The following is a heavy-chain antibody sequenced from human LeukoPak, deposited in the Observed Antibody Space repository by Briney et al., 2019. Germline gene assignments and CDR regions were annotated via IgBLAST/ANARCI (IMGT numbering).Heavy chain of an antibody. CDR3: AARGGYDSPYGGYYYGMDV. Sequence: ASVKVSCKASGYTFTSYDINWVRQATGQGLEWMGWMNPNSGNTGYAQKFQGRVTMTRNTSISTAYMELSSLRSEDTAVYYCAARGGYDSPYGGYYYGMDVWGQGTTVTVSS. D-gene: IGHD5-12*01. CDR2: MNPNSGNT. J-gene: IGHJ6*02. CDR1: GYTFTSYD. V-gene: IGHV1-8*01.